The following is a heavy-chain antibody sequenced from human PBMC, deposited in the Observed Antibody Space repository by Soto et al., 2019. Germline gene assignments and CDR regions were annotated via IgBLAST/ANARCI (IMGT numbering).Heavy chain of an antibody. CDR2: ISGSGGST. CDR3: AKAPPEYCSSTSCDY. D-gene: IGHD2-2*01. Sequence: GGSLRLSCAASGFTFSSYAMSWVRQAPGRGLEWVSAISGSGGSTYYADSVKGRFTISRDNSKNTLYLQMNSLRAEDTAVYYCAKAPPEYCSSTSCDYWGQGTLVTVSS. CDR1: GFTFSSYA. V-gene: IGHV3-23*01. J-gene: IGHJ4*02.